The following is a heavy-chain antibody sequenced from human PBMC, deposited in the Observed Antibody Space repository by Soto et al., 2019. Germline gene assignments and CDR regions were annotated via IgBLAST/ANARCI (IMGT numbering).Heavy chain of an antibody. CDR2: ILYDGSNT. CDR1: GFIFSNYG. J-gene: IGHJ6*02. CDR3: AKSRDGYSFYYFYGLDV. Sequence: QVQLVESGGGVVQPGRSLRLSCAASGFIFSNYGMHWVRQAPGEGLDWVAAILYDGSNTYYADSVKGRFTISRDNSKNTLYLEMNSLRPEDTAVYHCAKSRDGYSFYYFYGLDVWGQGTTATVSS. D-gene: IGHD4-4*01. V-gene: IGHV3-30*18.